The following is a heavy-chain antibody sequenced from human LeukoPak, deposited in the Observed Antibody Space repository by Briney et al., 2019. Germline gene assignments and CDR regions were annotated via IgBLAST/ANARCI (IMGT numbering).Heavy chain of an antibody. D-gene: IGHD3-10*01. CDR2: IKQDGGEK. Sequence: GGSLRLSCAASGFTFSSYWMSWVRQAPGKGLEWVANIKQDGGEKYYVYSVKGRFTISRDNAKNSLYLQMNSLRAEYTAVYYCARLRLDYYGSGSFNYYYYGMDVWGQGTTVTVSS. CDR3: ARLRLDYYGSGSFNYYYYGMDV. CDR1: GFTFSSYW. V-gene: IGHV3-7*01. J-gene: IGHJ6*02.